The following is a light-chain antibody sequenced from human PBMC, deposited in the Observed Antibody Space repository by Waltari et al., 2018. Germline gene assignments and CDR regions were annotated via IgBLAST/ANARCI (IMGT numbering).Light chain of an antibody. CDR3: CSYAGRGTYV. Sequence: QSALTQPASVSGTPGQSITLSCSGTTSEFGSSYLVSWYQQHPGEAPKLLICEVFKRPPDTSSRFSGAKSGSTASLTISGLQPEDEADYYCCSYAGRGTYVFGSGTKVTVL. CDR2: EVF. V-gene: IGLV2-23*02. CDR1: TSEFGSSYL. J-gene: IGLJ1*01.